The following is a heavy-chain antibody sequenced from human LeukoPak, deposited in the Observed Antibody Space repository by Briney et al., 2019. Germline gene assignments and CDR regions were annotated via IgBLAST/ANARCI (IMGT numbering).Heavy chain of an antibody. V-gene: IGHV1-8*01. CDR2: MNPNSGNT. CDR1: GYTFTSYD. CDR3: ARGPSTVTTSFHYYYGMDV. Sequence: ASVTVSCKASGYTFTSYDINWVRQATGQGLEWMGWMNPNSGNTGYAQKFQGRVTMTRDTSISTAYMELSSLRSEDTAVYYCARGPSTVTTSFHYYYGMDVWGQGTTVTVSS. D-gene: IGHD4-17*01. J-gene: IGHJ6*02.